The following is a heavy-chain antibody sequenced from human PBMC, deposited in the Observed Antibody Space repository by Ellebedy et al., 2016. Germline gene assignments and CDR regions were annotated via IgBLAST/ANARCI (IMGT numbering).Heavy chain of an antibody. CDR1: GGTFSSYA. CDR3: AILGGFVVVTPPGHRNFDY. J-gene: IGHJ4*02. V-gene: IGHV1-69*13. Sequence: SVKVSCXASGGTFSSYAISWVRQAPGQGLEWMGGIIPIFGTANYAQKFQGRVTITADESTSTAYMELSSLRSEDTAVYYCAILGGFVVVTPPGHRNFDYWGQGTLVTVSS. CDR2: IIPIFGTA. D-gene: IGHD2-21*02.